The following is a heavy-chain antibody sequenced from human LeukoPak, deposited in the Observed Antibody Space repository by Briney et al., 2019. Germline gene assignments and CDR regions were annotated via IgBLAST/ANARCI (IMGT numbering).Heavy chain of an antibody. V-gene: IGHV4-38-2*02. CDR2: IYHSGST. CDR3: ARGEYDILTGYYPPDY. CDR1: GYSISSGYY. J-gene: IGHJ4*02. D-gene: IGHD3-9*01. Sequence: SETLSLTCTVSGYSISSGYYWGWIRPPPGKGLEWIGIIYHSGSTYYNPSLKSRVTISVDTSKNQFSLKLSSVTAADTAVYYCARGEYDILTGYYPPDYWGQGTLVTVSS.